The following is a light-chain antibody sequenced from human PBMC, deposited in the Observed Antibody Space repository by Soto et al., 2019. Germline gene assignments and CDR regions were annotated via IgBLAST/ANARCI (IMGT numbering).Light chain of an antibody. V-gene: IGLV6-57*04. CDR1: GGSIANHY. CDR3: QSFDSTSVV. Sequence: NFMLTQPHSVSESPGKTVTISCTRSGGSIANHYVQWYQQRPGSAPTTVIYEDNQRPSGVPDRFSGSIDSSSNSASLTLSGLKTEDEAVYYCQSFDSTSVVFGGATKLTVL. CDR2: EDN. J-gene: IGLJ3*02.